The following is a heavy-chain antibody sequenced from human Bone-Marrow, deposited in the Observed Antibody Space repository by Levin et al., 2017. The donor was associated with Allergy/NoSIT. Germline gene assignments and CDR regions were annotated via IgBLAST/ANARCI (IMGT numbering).Heavy chain of an antibody. CDR3: ARISETSERH. V-gene: IGHV3-48*01. CDR2: ISNGGTII. CDR1: GFAFRDYH. J-gene: IGHJ4*02. Sequence: ASETLSLTCAASGFAFRDYHMNWVRQAPGRGLEWVSFISNGGTIIQYADTVKGRFTISRDNAKNSLSLQMSNLRAEDTAVYYCARISETSERHWGQGTLVTVSS. D-gene: IGHD1-26*01.